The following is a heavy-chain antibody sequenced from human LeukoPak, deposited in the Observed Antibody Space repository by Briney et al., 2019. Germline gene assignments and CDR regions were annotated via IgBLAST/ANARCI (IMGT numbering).Heavy chain of an antibody. CDR2: INHSGST. Sequence: SETLSLTCAVYGGSFSGYYWSWIRQPPGKGLEWIGEINHSGSTNYNPSLKSRVTISVDTSKNQFSLKLSSLTAADTAVYYCARDRSGWYGEDYWGQGTLVTVSS. CDR3: ARDRSGWYGEDY. V-gene: IGHV4-34*01. D-gene: IGHD6-19*01. J-gene: IGHJ4*02. CDR1: GGSFSGYY.